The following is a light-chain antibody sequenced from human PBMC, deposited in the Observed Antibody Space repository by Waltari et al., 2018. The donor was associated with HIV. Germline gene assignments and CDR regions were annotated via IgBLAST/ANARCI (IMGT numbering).Light chain of an antibody. CDR2: EGN. Sequence: QSALTQPASVSGSPGQSITISCTGTSSDVGTYSLVSWYQHHPGKAPKLMIYEGNKRPSGVSNRFSGSKSGNTASLTLSGLQAEDEADYYCSSYTSFSTVLFGGGTKLTVL. CDR3: SSYTSFSTVL. J-gene: IGLJ2*01. V-gene: IGLV2-23*01. CDR1: SSDVGTYSL.